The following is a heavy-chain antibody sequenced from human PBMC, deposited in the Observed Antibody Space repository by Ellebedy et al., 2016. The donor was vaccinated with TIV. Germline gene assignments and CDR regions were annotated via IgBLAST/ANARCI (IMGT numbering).Heavy chain of an antibody. CDR2: ISSSSSTI. Sequence: GESLKISCAASGFTFSSYSMNWVRQAPGKGLEWVSYISSSSSTIYYADSVKGRFTISRDNAKNSLYLQMNSLRADDTAVYYCATDRGYFTFDYWGQGSLITVSS. CDR3: ATDRGYFTFDY. CDR1: GFTFSSYS. J-gene: IGHJ4*02. V-gene: IGHV3-48*04. D-gene: IGHD3-9*01.